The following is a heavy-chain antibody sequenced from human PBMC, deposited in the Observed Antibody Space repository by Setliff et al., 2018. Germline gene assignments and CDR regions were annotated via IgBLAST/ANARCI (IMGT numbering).Heavy chain of an antibody. J-gene: IGHJ4*02. D-gene: IGHD3-3*01. Sequence: PGGSLRLSCAASGITFSTFSLNWVRQAPGRGLEWISFISRDSRTTYYADSVKGRFTISRDNAKNTLDLQMNSLRAEDSAMYYCTRGSFYDFWSGDHYDYWGQGNPGHRLL. CDR3: TRGSFYDFWSGDHYDY. CDR1: GITFSTFS. CDR2: ISRDSRTT. V-gene: IGHV3-48*01.